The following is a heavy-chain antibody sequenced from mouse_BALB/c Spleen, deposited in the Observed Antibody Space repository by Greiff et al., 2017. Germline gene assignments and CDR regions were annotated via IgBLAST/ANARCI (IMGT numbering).Heavy chain of an antibody. CDR3: ARHDGYSFAY. J-gene: IGHJ3*01. D-gene: IGHD2-3*01. CDR1: GFTFSSYA. V-gene: IGHV5-9-3*01. Sequence: EVKLVESGGGLVKPGGSLKLSCAASGFTFSSYAMSWVRQTPEKRLEWVATISSGGSYTYYPDSVKGRFTISRDNAKNTLYLQMSSLRSEDTAMYYCARHDGYSFAYWGQGTLVTVSA. CDR2: ISSGGSYT.